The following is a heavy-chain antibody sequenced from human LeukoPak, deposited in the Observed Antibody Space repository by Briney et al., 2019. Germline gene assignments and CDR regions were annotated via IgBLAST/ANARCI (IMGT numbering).Heavy chain of an antibody. Sequence: PSETLSLTCTVSGGSISSSSYYWGWIRQPPGKGLEWIGSIYYSGSTYYNTSLKSRVTISVDTSKNQFSLKLSSVTAADTAVYYCARHARPRITAIDLDYWGQGTLVTVSS. D-gene: IGHD6-25*01. CDR1: GGSISSSSYY. CDR2: IYYSGST. J-gene: IGHJ4*02. CDR3: ARHARPRITAIDLDY. V-gene: IGHV4-39*01.